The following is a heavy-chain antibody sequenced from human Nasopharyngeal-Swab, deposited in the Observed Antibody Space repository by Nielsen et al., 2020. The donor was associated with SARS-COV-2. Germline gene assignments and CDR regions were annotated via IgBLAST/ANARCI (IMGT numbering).Heavy chain of an antibody. V-gene: IGHV4-39*07. CDR2: VSYSGTA. Sequence: PGGSLRLSCTVSGASISSSINYWGWIRQSPQKGREWIGTVSYSGTANYNPSLHSRVTISVDTSKNQFSLKLIYVTAADTAVYYCARDESGDYLGLPFDYWGQGTLVTVSS. J-gene: IGHJ4*02. CDR3: ARDESGDYLGLPFDY. D-gene: IGHD4-17*01. CDR1: GASISSSINY.